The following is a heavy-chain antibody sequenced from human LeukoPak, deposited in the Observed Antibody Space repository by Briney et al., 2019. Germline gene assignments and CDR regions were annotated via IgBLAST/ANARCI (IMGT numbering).Heavy chain of an antibody. V-gene: IGHV4-34*01. CDR2: INHSGST. J-gene: IGHJ5*02. CDR1: GGSFSGYY. Sequence: SETLSLTCAVYGGSFSGYYWSWIRQPPGKGLEWIGEINHSGSTNYNPSLKSRVTISVDTSKNQFSLKLSSVTAADTAVYYCARVIEMTTVTTDWFDPWGQGTLVTVSS. CDR3: ARVIEMTTVTTDWFDP. D-gene: IGHD4-17*01.